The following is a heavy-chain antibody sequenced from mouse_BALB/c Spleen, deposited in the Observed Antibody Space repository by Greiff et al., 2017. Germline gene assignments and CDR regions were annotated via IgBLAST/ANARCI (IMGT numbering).Heavy chain of an antibody. CDR3: AREGFYDYDDRAFDY. J-gene: IGHJ2*01. CDR1: GFTFSSFG. CDR2: ISSGSSTI. D-gene: IGHD2-4*01. V-gene: IGHV5-17*02. Sequence: EVQLVESGGGLVQPGGSRKLSCAASGFTFSSFGMHWVRQAPEKGLEWVAYISSGSSTIYYADTVKGRFTISRDNPKNTLFLQMTSLRSEDTAMYYCAREGFYDYDDRAFDYWGQGTTLTVSS.